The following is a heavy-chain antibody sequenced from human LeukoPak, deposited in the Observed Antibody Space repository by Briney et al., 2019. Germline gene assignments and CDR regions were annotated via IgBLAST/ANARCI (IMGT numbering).Heavy chain of an antibody. CDR2: IYYSGST. CDR3: ARGREWLLPDY. D-gene: IGHD3-22*01. V-gene: IGHV4-59*01. CDR1: GGSISSYY. Sequence: SETLSLTCTVSGGSISSYYWSWIRQPPGKGLEWIGYIYYSGSTNHNPSLKSRVTISVDTSKNQFSLKLSSVTAADTAVYYCARGREWLLPDYWGQGTLVTVSS. J-gene: IGHJ4*02.